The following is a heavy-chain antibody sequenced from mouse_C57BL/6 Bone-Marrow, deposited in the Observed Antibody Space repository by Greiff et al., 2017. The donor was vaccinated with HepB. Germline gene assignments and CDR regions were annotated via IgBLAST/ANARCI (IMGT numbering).Heavy chain of an antibody. V-gene: IGHV1-19*01. CDR3: ARSYPYYFDY. CDR1: GYTFTDYY. D-gene: IGHD2-10*01. CDR2: INPYNGGT. J-gene: IGHJ2*01. Sequence: SGPVLVKPGASVKMSCKASGYTFTDYYMNWVKQSHGKSLEWIGVINPYNGGTSYNQKFKGKATLTVDKSSSTAYMELNSLTSEDSAVYYCARSYPYYFDYWGQGTTLTVSS.